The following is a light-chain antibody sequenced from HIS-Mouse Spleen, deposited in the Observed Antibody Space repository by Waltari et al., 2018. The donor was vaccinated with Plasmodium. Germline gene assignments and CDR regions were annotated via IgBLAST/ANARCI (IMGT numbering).Light chain of an antibody. J-gene: IGKJ3*01. CDR2: GAS. CDR3: QQYNNWSFT. CDR1: QSVSRN. V-gene: IGKV3-15*01. Sequence: EIVMTQSPATLSVSPGERATLSCRASQSVSRNLAWYQQKPGQAPRRLIYGASTRATGIPARFSGSGSGTEFTLTISSLQSEDFAVYYCQQYNNWSFTFGPGTKVDIK.